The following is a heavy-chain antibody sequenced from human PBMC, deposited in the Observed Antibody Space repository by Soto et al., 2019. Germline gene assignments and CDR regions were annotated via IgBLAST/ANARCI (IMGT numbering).Heavy chain of an antibody. CDR2: VGPYNGNT. J-gene: IGHJ2*01. CDR1: GYTFTNYG. D-gene: IGHD2-15*01. V-gene: IGHV1-18*04. CDR3: ARCYCSLGSCYTCWHFDL. Sequence: QVQLVQSGAEVKKPGASVRVSCKASGYTFTNYGISWVRQAPGRGLEWMGWVGPYNGNTDHAQNFQGIDTMTTVTSTNTDYMELGSLRSDDTALYYCARCYCSLGSCYTCWHFDLWGRGTLVTVSS.